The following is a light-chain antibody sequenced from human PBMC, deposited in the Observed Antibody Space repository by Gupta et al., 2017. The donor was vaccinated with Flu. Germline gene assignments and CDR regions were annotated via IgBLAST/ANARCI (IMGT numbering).Light chain of an antibody. CDR1: QGLAYSDGNTY. CDR2: QVS. CDR3: FQGADWPPA. Sequence: DVVISQSPLSLPVTLGQQASISGRPSQGLAYSDGNTYLHCFQQRPGQSPRRLIYQVSYRDSRVLERFSGSGSGAAFTLKIIRVEAADVGIYFCFQGADWPPAFGRGTTVEIK. V-gene: IGKV2-30*01. J-gene: IGKJ1*01.